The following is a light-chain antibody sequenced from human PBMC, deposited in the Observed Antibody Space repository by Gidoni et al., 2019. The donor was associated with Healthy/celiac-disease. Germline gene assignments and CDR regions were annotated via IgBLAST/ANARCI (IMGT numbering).Light chain of an antibody. CDR3: QVWDSSSDHPVV. Sequence: SYVLTQPPSVSVAPVQTARITCGGNNSGSKSVHWYQQKPGQAPGLVVYDDSDRPSGIPERFAGSNSGNTATLTISRVEAGDEADYYCQVWDSSSDHPVVFGGGTKLTVL. J-gene: IGLJ2*01. CDR1: NSGSKS. V-gene: IGLV3-21*02. CDR2: DDS.